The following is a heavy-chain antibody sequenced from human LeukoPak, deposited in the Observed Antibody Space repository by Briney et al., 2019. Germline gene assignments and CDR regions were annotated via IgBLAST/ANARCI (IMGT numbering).Heavy chain of an antibody. Sequence: PGGSLRLSCAASGFTASSNYMSWVRQAPGKGLEWVSVIYSGGNTYYADSVKGRFTISRDNSKNTLYLQMNSLRAEDTAVYYCARDQGYTFGYGMDVWGKGTTVTVSS. CDR2: IYSGGNT. D-gene: IGHD2-2*02. J-gene: IGHJ6*04. V-gene: IGHV3-53*01. CDR3: ARDQGYTFGYGMDV. CDR1: GFTASSNY.